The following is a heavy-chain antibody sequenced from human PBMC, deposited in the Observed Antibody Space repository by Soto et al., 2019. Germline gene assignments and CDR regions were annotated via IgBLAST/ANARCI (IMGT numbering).Heavy chain of an antibody. CDR1: GYSFTSYL. J-gene: IGHJ3*02. CDR3: EIKGYYDSSGLDDFDI. CDR2: IYPGDSDT. Sequence: VDSLKLSFECSGYSFTSYLILFVRQMPGKGLDWMWIIYPGDSDTRYSPSFQGEVNISAEKSIRTDYLQWSSMKASQTAMSYCEIKGYYDSSGLDDFDIWGQGTMV. V-gene: IGHV5-51*01. D-gene: IGHD3-22*01.